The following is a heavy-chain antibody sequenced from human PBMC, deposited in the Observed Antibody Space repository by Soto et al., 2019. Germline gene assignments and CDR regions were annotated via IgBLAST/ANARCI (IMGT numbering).Heavy chain of an antibody. J-gene: IGHJ5*02. CDR3: ARVFKVWEANSFAFDL. D-gene: IGHD3-16*01. CDR1: GDSVSSNSAA. V-gene: IGHV6-1*01. Sequence: SQTLSLTCAISGDSVSSNSAAWNWIRQSPSRGLEWLGRTYYRSKWYNDYAVSVKSRITINPDTSKNQFSLQLNSVTPEDTAVYYCARVFKVWEANSFAFDLWGQGTLVTVSS. CDR2: TYYRSKWYN.